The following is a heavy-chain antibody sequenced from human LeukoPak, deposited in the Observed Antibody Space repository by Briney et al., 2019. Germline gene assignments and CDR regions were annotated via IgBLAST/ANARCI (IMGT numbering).Heavy chain of an antibody. CDR3: VRVGMVRGVIMSYFDY. CDR2: IDPSDSYT. Sequence: GESLKISCKGSGYSFTSYWISWVRQMPGKGLEWMGRIDPSDSYTDYSPSFQGHVTMSADKSISTAHLQWSSLKASDTAMYYCVRVGMVRGVIMSYFDYWGQGTLVTVSS. D-gene: IGHD3-10*01. V-gene: IGHV5-10-1*01. J-gene: IGHJ4*02. CDR1: GYSFTSYW.